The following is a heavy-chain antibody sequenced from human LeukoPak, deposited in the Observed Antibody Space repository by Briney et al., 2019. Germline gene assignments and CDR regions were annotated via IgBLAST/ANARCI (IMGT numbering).Heavy chain of an antibody. CDR3: ARDHSSGWWIRPYDAFDI. CDR2: ISYDGSNK. J-gene: IGHJ3*02. CDR1: GFTFSSYA. V-gene: IGHV3-30-3*01. Sequence: GRSLRLSCTASGFTFSSYAMHWVRQAPGKGLEWVAVISYDGSNKYYADSVKGRFTISRDNAKNTLYLQMNSLRAEDTAVYYCARDHSSGWWIRPYDAFDIWGQGTMVTVSS. D-gene: IGHD6-19*01.